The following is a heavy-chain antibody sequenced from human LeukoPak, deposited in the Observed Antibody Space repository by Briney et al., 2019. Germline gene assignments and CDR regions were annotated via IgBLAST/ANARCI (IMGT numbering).Heavy chain of an antibody. Sequence: SETLSLTCTVSVGSISSYYWSWIRQPAGKGLEWIGRIYTSGSTNYNPSLKSRVTMSVDTSKNQFSLKLSSVTAADTAVYYCARVGRWLQFWDDAFDIWGQGTMVTVSS. CDR3: ARVGRWLQFWDDAFDI. J-gene: IGHJ3*02. CDR2: IYTSGST. D-gene: IGHD5-24*01. CDR1: VGSISSYY. V-gene: IGHV4-4*07.